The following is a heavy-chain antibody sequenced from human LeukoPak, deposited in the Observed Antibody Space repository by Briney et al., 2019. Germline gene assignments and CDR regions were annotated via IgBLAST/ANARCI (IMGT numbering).Heavy chain of an antibody. CDR2: IYPGDSDT. Sequence: GESLKISCRGSGYRFTTYWIGWVRQMPGKGLEWMGIIYPGDSDTRYSASFQGHVTMSADKSINTAYLQWSSLKASDTAMYYCARREGCSRSSCPPDYWGQGTLVTVSS. CDR3: ARREGCSRSSCPPDY. D-gene: IGHD2-2*01. CDR1: GYRFTTYW. J-gene: IGHJ4*02. V-gene: IGHV5-51*01.